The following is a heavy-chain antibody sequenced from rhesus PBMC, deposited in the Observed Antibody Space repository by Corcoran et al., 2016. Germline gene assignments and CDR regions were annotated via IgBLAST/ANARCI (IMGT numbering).Heavy chain of an antibody. D-gene: IGHD6-25*01. V-gene: IGHV4-169*01. CDR1: GGSIRSSY. Sequence: QLQLQESGPGLVKPSETLSLTCAVSGGSIRSSYWSWIRQAPGKGLEWIGYICGSGSSTNYNPSLKSRVTLSVDTSKNQLSLKLSSVTAADTAVYYCARVGVYSGSWTHFDYWGQGVLVTVSS. CDR2: ICGSGSST. J-gene: IGHJ4*01. CDR3: ARVGVYSGSWTHFDY.